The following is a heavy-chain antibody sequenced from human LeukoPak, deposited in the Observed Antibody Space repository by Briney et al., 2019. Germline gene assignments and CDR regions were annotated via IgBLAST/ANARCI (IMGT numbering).Heavy chain of an antibody. D-gene: IGHD6-13*01. Sequence: PGGSLRLSCAASGITFSSHAMHWARQGPGKGLEWVAFIRNDGSNKYYGDSVKGRFTISRDNSKNTLYLQMNSLRAEDTAVYYCAKSSSSWSPFDIWGQGTMVTVSS. CDR1: GITFSSHA. CDR2: IRNDGSNK. V-gene: IGHV3-30*02. CDR3: AKSSSSWSPFDI. J-gene: IGHJ3*02.